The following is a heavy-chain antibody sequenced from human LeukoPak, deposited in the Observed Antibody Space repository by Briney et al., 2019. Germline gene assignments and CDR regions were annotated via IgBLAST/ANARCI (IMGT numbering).Heavy chain of an antibody. J-gene: IGHJ4*02. CDR1: GGSISSYY. Sequence: SETLSLTCTVSGGSISSYYWSWIRQPPGKGLEWIGYIYYSGSTNYNPSLKSRVTISVDTSKNQFSLKLSSVTAADTAVYYCARRRRMIVVVTAFDYWGQGTLVTVSS. D-gene: IGHD3-22*01. CDR3: ARRRRMIVVVTAFDY. CDR2: IYYSGST. V-gene: IGHV4-59*08.